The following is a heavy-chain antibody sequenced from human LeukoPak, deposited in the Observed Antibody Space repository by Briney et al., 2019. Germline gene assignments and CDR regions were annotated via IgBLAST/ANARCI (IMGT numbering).Heavy chain of an antibody. V-gene: IGHV4-4*02. CDR2: ILHTGNT. CDR1: GGSISSGNW. CDR3: ARRYCSSTSCSDAFDI. D-gene: IGHD2-2*01. Sequence: SGTLSLTCTVSGGSISSGNWWSWVRQPPGKGLEWFGEILHTGNTNYNPSLKSRVTISVDTSKNQFSLKLSSVTAADTAVYYCARRYCSSTSCSDAFDIWGQGTMVTVSS. J-gene: IGHJ3*02.